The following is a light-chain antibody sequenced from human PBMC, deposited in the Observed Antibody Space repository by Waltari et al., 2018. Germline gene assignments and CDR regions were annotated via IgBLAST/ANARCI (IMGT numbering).Light chain of an antibody. CDR3: QQYNDWPLYT. V-gene: IGKV3-15*01. J-gene: IGKJ2*01. CDR2: GAS. Sequence: IVMTQSPAPRSVSPGECATLSCRASQSVGGNLAWYQQKPGQAPRLLIYGASTWVTGLPARFSGSGSETEFTLTISSVQSEDVAVYYCQQYNDWPLYTFGQGTKLEIK. CDR1: QSVGGN.